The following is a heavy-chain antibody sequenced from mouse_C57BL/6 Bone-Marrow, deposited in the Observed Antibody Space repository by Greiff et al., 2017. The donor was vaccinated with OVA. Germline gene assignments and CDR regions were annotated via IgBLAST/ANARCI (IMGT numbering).Heavy chain of an antibody. V-gene: IGHV1-55*01. J-gene: IGHJ1*03. CDR3: ARSLLRQGYWYFDV. D-gene: IGHD1-2*01. CDR1: GYTFTSYW. Sequence: VQLQQPGAELVKPGASVKMSCKASGYTFTSYWITWVTQRPGQGLEWIGDIYPGSGSTNYNEKFKSKATLPVDTSSSTAYMQLSSLTSQDSAVYYCARSLLRQGYWYFDVWGTGTTVTVSS. CDR2: IYPGSGST.